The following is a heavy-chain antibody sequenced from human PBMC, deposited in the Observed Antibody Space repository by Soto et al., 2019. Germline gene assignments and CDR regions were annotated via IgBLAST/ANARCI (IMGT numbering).Heavy chain of an antibody. D-gene: IGHD2-21*01. V-gene: IGHV4-34*01. CDR2: INHSGST. J-gene: IGHJ6*03. Sequence: SETLSLTCAVYGGSFSGYYWSWIRQPPGKGLEWVGEINHSGSTNYNPSLKSRVTISVDTSKNQFSLKLSSVTAADTAVYYCARGRSIPREYYYYYMDVWGKGTTVTVSS. CDR3: ARGRSIPREYYYYYMDV. CDR1: GGSFSGYY.